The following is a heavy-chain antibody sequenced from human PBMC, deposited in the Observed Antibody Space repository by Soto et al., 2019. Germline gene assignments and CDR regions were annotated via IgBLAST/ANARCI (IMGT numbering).Heavy chain of an antibody. J-gene: IGHJ6*02. CDR1: GGSISSGDYY. CDR2: IYYSGST. V-gene: IGHV4-30-4*01. CDR3: ARGGSGQYQLLSVLYYYYGMDV. Sequence: SETLSLTCTVSGGSISSGDYYWSWIRQPPGKGLEWIGYIYYSGSTCYNPSLKSRVTISVDTSKNQFSLKLSSVTAADTAVYYCARGGSGQYQLLSVLYYYYGMDVWGQGTTVTVSS. D-gene: IGHD2-2*01.